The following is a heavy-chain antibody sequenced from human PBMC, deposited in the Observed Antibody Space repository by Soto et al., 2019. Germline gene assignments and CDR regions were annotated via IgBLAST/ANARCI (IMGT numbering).Heavy chain of an antibody. CDR3: ARDSPSSTGYNVDWFDP. D-gene: IGHD3-22*01. Sequence: GASVKASSKAPGCTFTHYAMHWVRQAPEQRLEWMGCINTANGNTKYSQDFQGRVSITGDTSASTAYMELSSLRSEDTAVYYCARDSPSSTGYNVDWFDPRGQRTLVTVSS. J-gene: IGHJ5*02. CDR2: INTANGNT. V-gene: IGHV1-3*04. CDR1: GCTFTHYA.